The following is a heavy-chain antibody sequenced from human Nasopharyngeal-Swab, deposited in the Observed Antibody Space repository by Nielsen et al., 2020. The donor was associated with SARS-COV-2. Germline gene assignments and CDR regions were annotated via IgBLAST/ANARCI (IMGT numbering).Heavy chain of an antibody. CDR1: GGTFSSYA. J-gene: IGHJ6*02. V-gene: IGHV1-18*01. Sequence: ASVKVSCKASGGTFSSYAISWVRQAPGQGLEWMGWISAYNGNTNYAQKLRGRVTMTTDTPTSTAYMELRSLRSDDTAVYYCARLYCGGDCSYYYYYGMDVWGQGTTVTVSS. D-gene: IGHD2-21*02. CDR2: ISAYNGNT. CDR3: ARLYCGGDCSYYYYYGMDV.